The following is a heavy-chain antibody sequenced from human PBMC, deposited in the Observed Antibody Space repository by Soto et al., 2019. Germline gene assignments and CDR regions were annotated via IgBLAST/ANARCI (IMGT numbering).Heavy chain of an antibody. Sequence: SETLSLTCAVYGGSFSGYYWSWIRQPPGKGLEWIGEINHSGSTNYNPSLKSRVTISVDTSKNQFSLKLSSVTAADTAVYYCAIIYDFWSGYPNWFDPWGQGTLVTSPQ. D-gene: IGHD3-3*01. CDR3: AIIYDFWSGYPNWFDP. CDR2: INHSGST. J-gene: IGHJ5*02. V-gene: IGHV4-34*01. CDR1: GGSFSGYY.